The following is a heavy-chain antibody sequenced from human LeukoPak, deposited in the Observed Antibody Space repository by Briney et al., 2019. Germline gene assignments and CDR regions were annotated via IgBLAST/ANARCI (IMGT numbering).Heavy chain of an antibody. J-gene: IGHJ4*02. Sequence: ASVKVSCKASGYTFTGYFIQWVRQSAGQGLEWMGWINPNSGGTNFAQKFQGRVTVTGDTSISTVYMEVSRLRSDDRAIYYCAGGRGFSGYDPFDYWGQGTLVPVSS. CDR1: GYTFTGYF. D-gene: IGHD5-12*01. V-gene: IGHV1-2*02. CDR2: INPNSGGT. CDR3: AGGRGFSGYDPFDY.